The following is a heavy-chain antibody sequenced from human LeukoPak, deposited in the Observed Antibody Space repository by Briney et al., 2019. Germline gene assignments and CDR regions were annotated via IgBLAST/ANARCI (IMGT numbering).Heavy chain of an antibody. J-gene: IGHJ6*03. CDR2: ISGSGGGT. Sequence: GGSLRLPCAASGFTFSSYAISWVRQAPGQGLEWVSAISGSGGGTYYADSVKGRFTISRDNSKNTLYLQMNSLRAEDTAVYYCAKLGTTVTTYYYYYMDVWGKGTTVTVSS. CDR1: GFTFSSYA. D-gene: IGHD4-17*01. V-gene: IGHV3-23*01. CDR3: AKLGTTVTTYYYYYMDV.